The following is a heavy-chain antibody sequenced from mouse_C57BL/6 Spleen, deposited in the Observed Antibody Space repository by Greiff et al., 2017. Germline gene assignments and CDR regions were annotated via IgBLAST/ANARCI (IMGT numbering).Heavy chain of an antibody. CDR1: GYTFTSYW. J-gene: IGHJ2*01. CDR3: ARGTRGDYFDY. Sequence: VQLQQPGAELVRPGSSVKLSCKASGYTFTSYWMHWVKQRPIQGLEWIGNIDPSDSETHYNQKFKDKATLTVDKSSSTAYMQLSSLTAEDSAVYDCARGTRGDYFDYWGQGTTLTVSS. V-gene: IGHV1-52*01. CDR2: IDPSDSET.